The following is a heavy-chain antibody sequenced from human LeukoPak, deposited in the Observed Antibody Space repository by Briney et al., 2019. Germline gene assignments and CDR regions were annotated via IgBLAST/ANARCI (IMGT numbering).Heavy chain of an antibody. CDR3: AKILPPSAGADTGG. Sequence: GGSLRLSCAASGFTFSSYGMHWVRQAPGKGLEWVAFIHYDGSDKYFADSVKGRFIISRDNSRNTLYLKMNSLRTEDTAIYYCAKILPPSAGADTGGWGQGTLVTVSS. J-gene: IGHJ4*02. D-gene: IGHD6-13*01. V-gene: IGHV3-30*02. CDR2: IHYDGSDK. CDR1: GFTFSSYG.